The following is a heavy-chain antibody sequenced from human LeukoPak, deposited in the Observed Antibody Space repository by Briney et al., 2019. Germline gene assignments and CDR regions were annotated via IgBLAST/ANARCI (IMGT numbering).Heavy chain of an antibody. V-gene: IGHV3-23*01. CDR3: AKGPYSGYDLDYFDY. CDR1: GFTFSSYA. Sequence: PGGSLRLSCAASGFTFSSYAMSWVRQAPGKGLERVSAISGSGGSTYYADSVEGRFTISRDNSKNTLYLQMNSLRAEDTAVYYCAKGPYSGYDLDYFDYWGQGTLVTVSS. CDR2: ISGSGGST. J-gene: IGHJ4*02. D-gene: IGHD5-12*01.